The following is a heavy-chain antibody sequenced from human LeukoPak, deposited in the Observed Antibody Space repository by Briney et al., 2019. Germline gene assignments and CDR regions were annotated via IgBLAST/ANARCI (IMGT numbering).Heavy chain of an antibody. D-gene: IGHD3-10*01. CDR1: GGSFSGYY. CDR3: ARARGYYGSGSYSILDY. J-gene: IGHJ4*02. CDR2: MNHSGST. V-gene: IGHV4-34*01. Sequence: PSETLSLTCAVYGGSFSGYYWSLIRQPPGKGLEWIGEMNHSGSTNYNPSLKSRVTISVDTSKHQFSLKLSSVTAADPAVYYCARARGYYGSGSYSILDYWGQGTLVTVSS.